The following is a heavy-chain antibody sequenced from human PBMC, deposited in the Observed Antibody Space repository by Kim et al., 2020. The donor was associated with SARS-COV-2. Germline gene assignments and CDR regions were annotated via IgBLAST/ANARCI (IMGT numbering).Heavy chain of an antibody. Sequence: LSLTCAASGFTFSSYAMSWVRQAPGKGLEWVSAISGSGGSTYYADSVKGRFTISRDNSKNTLYLQMNSLRAEDTAVYYCAKVGNLAYFDYWGQGTLVTVSS. V-gene: IGHV3-23*01. J-gene: IGHJ4*02. CDR3: AKVGNLAYFDY. CDR2: ISGSGGST. D-gene: IGHD3-16*01. CDR1: GFTFSSYA.